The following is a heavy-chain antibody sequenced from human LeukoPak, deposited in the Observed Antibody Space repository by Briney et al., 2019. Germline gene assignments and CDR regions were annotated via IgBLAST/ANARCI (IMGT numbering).Heavy chain of an antibody. CDR2: INHSGST. Sequence: SETLSLTCAVYGGSFSGYYWSWIRQPPGKGLEWIGEINHSGSTNYNPSLKSRVTISVDTSKNQFSLKLSSVTAADTAVYYCARGDSNDYWGQGTLVTVSS. D-gene: IGHD3-3*01. CDR1: GGSFSGYY. J-gene: IGHJ4*02. CDR3: ARGDSNDY. V-gene: IGHV4-34*01.